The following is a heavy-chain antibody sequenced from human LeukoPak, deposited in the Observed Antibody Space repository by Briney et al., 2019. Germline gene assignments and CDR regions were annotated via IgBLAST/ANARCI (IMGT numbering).Heavy chain of an antibody. D-gene: IGHD3-9*01. V-gene: IGHV4-59*01. CDR1: GFTFSNAW. J-gene: IGHJ4*02. Sequence: PGGSLRLSCAASGFTFSNAWMSWVRQAPGKGLEWLGYIYYTGTTNYNPSLKSRVTISVDTSKNQFSLRLSSVTAADTALYFCARARIKSQNYYDILAGTPYYFDYWGLGTLVTVSS. CDR3: ARARIKSQNYYDILAGTPYYFDY. CDR2: IYYTGTT.